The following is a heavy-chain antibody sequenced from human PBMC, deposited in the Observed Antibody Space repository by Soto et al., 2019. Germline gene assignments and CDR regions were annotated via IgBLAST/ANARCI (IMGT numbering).Heavy chain of an antibody. D-gene: IGHD1-26*01. V-gene: IGHV1-2*02. Sequence: QVQLVQSGAEVKKPGASVKVSCKASGYTFTGHYIHWVRQAPEQGPEWMGEIGPESGDTRYAQKFQGRVTMTRDTSITTVYMELENLSPDDTAVYYCGRGRSGQIVVFYWGQGTPVTVSS. CDR3: GRGRSGQIVVFY. CDR2: IGPESGDT. CDR1: GYTFTGHY. J-gene: IGHJ4*02.